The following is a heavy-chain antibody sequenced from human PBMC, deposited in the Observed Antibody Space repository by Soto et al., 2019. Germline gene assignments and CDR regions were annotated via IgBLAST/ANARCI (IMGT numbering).Heavy chain of an antibody. J-gene: IGHJ4*02. V-gene: IGHV3-23*01. CDR2: IGASSAFT. Sequence: EVQLLESGGGLVQPGESLRLSCAASGFTFNTYAVSWVRQAPGKGLEWVSVIGASSAFTYYADSVKGRFTVSRDNSKTTRYLQMHSLRAEDTAVYYCAKRLGSSWSTLDSWGQGTLVTVSS. D-gene: IGHD6-13*01. CDR1: GFTFNTYA. CDR3: AKRLGSSWSTLDS.